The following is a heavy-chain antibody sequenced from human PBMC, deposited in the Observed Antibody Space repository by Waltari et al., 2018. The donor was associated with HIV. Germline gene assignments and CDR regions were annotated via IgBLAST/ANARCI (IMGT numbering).Heavy chain of an antibody. CDR1: GFNFTTYA. Sequence: QVQLVESGGGVVKPGRSLRLSCAASGFNFTTYAMHWVRQAPGKGLEWVALISYHGNTKYYADSVKGRFSISRDNSKSTLSLQMTSLRVEETAIYYCARMDRGMVVDFWGQGTLVTVSA. D-gene: IGHD2-8*01. J-gene: IGHJ4*02. V-gene: IGHV3-30-3*01. CDR2: ISYHGNTK. CDR3: ARMDRGMVVDF.